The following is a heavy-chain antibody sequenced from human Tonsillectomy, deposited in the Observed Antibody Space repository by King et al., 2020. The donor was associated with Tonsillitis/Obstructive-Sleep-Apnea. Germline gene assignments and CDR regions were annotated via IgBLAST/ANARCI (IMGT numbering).Heavy chain of an antibody. V-gene: IGHV3-7*03. CDR3: ARVLDYYDSSGYRAFDI. Sequence: QLVESGGGLVQPGGSLRLSCAASGFTFSSFWMSWVRQAPEKGLEWVASIKEDGSEKYYVDSVKGRFTISRDNAKNSLYLQMNSLRAEDTAVYYCARVLDYYDSSGYRAFDIWGQGTMVTVSS. J-gene: IGHJ3*02. CDR2: IKEDGSEK. CDR1: GFTFSSFW. D-gene: IGHD3-22*01.